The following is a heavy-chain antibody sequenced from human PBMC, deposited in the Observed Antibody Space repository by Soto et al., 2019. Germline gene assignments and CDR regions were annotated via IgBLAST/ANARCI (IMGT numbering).Heavy chain of an antibody. CDR2: INPTGGST. CDR3: ARQNGAVDGYGDYCFDY. J-gene: IGHJ4*02. D-gene: IGHD6-19*01. Sequence: GASVKVSCKASGYTFLKYYVHWVRQAPGQGLEWMGIINPTGGSTSYAQKFQGRLTMTRDTSTSTVYMDLSSLRSEDAAVYYCARQNGAVDGYGDYCFDYWGQGSLVTVSS. V-gene: IGHV1-46*01. CDR1: GYTFLKYY.